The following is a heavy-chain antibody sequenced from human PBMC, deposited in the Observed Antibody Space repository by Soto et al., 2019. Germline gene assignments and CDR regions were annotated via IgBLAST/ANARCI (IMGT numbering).Heavy chain of an antibody. Sequence: VQLVESGGGLVQPGGSLRLSCAASGFTFSSYWMHWVRQAPGKGLVWVSRINRDGSSTTYSDSVKGRFTISRDNAENTLYLQMNSLRAEDTAVYYCAGGDSSRLDYWGQGTLVTVSS. CDR1: GFTFSSYW. V-gene: IGHV3-74*01. J-gene: IGHJ4*02. CDR3: AGGDSSRLDY. D-gene: IGHD6-13*01. CDR2: INRDGSST.